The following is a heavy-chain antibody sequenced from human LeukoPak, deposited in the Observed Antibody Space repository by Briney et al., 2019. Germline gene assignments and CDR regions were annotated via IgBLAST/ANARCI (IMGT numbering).Heavy chain of an antibody. V-gene: IGHV3-30*04. CDR3: ARDRHDYGDYDRDDAFDI. D-gene: IGHD4-17*01. CDR1: GFDLSTYE. Sequence: PGGSLRLSCAASGFDLSTYEMNWVRQAPGKGLEWVAVISYDGSNKYYADSVKGRFTISRDNSKNTLYLQMNSLRAEDTAVYYCARDRHDYGDYDRDDAFDIWGQGTMVTVSS. J-gene: IGHJ3*02. CDR2: ISYDGSNK.